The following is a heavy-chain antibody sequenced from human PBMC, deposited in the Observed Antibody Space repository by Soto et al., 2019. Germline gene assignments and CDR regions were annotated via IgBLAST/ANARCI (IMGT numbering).Heavy chain of an antibody. J-gene: IGHJ6*02. D-gene: IGHD3-16*01. CDR2: IYYSGST. V-gene: IGHV4-39*01. CDR3: ASLVMAPFGYYYCYYGMDF. CDR1: GGSISSSSYY. Sequence: PSETLSLTCTVSGGSISSSSYYWGWIRQPPGKRLEWIGSIYYSGSTYYNPSLKSRVTIFVDTSKNQLSLKLSSVTAADTAVDYCASLVMAPFGYYYCYYGMDFCRQGTRRTVSS.